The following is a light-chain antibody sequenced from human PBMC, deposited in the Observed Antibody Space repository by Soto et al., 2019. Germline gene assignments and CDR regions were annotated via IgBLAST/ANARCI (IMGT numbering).Light chain of an antibody. CDR3: QKYSSAPFA. J-gene: IGKJ5*01. Sequence: DIQMTQSPSSLSASVGDRVTITCRASQGISTLLAWYQQKPGKVPKLLIYAASTLQSRVPSRFSGSGSGTDFTLTIRSLQPEDVATYYCQKYSSAPFAFCQGTRLEIK. CDR2: AAS. V-gene: IGKV1-27*01. CDR1: QGISTL.